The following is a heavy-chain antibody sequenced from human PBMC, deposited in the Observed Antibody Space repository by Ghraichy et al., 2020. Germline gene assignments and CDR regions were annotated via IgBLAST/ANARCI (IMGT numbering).Heavy chain of an antibody. Sequence: GSLRLSCAASGFTFNIYTMSWVRQAPGKGLEWVSSISSSTENIFYADSVKGRFTIFRDNARNSLDLQMNSLRAEDSAVYFCATNIGVAGTAFDFWGQGTMVTVSS. CDR2: ISSSTENI. CDR1: GFTFNIYT. D-gene: IGHD2-21*01. J-gene: IGHJ3*01. V-gene: IGHV3-21*01. CDR3: ATNIGVAGTAFDF.